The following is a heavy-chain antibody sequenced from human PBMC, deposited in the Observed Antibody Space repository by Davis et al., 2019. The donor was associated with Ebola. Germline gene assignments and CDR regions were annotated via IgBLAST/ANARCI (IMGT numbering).Heavy chain of an antibody. CDR3: ARGREMATTIDY. CDR1: GFTFSSYW. V-gene: IGHV3-7*01. D-gene: IGHD5-24*01. Sequence: GSLRLSCAASGFTFSSYWMSWVRPAPGKGLEWVANIKQDGSEKYYVDSVKGRFTISRDNAKNSLYLQMNSLRAEDTAVYYCARGREMATTIDYWGQGTLVTVSS. CDR2: IKQDGSEK. J-gene: IGHJ4*02.